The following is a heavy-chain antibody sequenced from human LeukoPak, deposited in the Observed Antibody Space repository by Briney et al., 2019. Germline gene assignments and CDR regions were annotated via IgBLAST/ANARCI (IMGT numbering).Heavy chain of an antibody. CDR2: VYHTGST. V-gene: IGHV4-39*07. Sequence: SETLSLTCTVSGGSISSSSYYWGWIRQPPGTGLEWIGEVYHTGSTNYNPSLKSRAAISVDKSKNHFSLILRSVTAADTAVYYCATLTGSRLFVWFDPWGRGTLVTVSS. CDR3: ATLTGSRLFVWFDP. J-gene: IGHJ5*02. D-gene: IGHD3-9*01. CDR1: GGSISSSSYY.